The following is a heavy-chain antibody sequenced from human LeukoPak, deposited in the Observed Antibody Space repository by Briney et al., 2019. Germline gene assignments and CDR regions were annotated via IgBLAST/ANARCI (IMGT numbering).Heavy chain of an antibody. Sequence: GGSLRLSCAASGFTFSDYCIMWVRQAPGKGLQWVSSITGSGGGTFYADSVKGRLIISRDNSKNTLYLQLNSLRVEDTAVYYCAKGRAAGAVDWFDPWGPGTLVTVSS. CDR1: GFTFSDYC. J-gene: IGHJ5*02. CDR2: ITGSGGGT. CDR3: AKGRAAGAVDWFDP. V-gene: IGHV3-23*01. D-gene: IGHD6-13*01.